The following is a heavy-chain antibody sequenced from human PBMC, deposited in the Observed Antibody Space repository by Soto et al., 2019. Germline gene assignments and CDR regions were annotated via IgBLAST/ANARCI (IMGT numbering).Heavy chain of an antibody. D-gene: IGHD3-16*01. CDR1: GFTFSSYE. CDR2: ITNRGGSM. CDR3: AGVKEGAPDN. V-gene: IGHV3-48*03. J-gene: IGHJ4*02. Sequence: GGSLRLSCAASGFTFSSYEMIWVRQAPGKGLEWVSFITNRGGSMYYADSVKGRFTVSRDNAKNSLYLQMNSLRVEDTGVYYCAGVKEGAPDNWGQGILVTVSS.